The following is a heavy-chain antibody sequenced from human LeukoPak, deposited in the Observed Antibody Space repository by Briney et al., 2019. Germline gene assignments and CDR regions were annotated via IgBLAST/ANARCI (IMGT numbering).Heavy chain of an antibody. Sequence: GGSLRLSCTASGFTFSNYWMHWVRQAPGKGLVWVSRIKSDGSTTTYADSVKGRFTISRDNAKSTLYLQMNSLRAEDTVVYYCVRLADPGYWGQGTLVTVSS. CDR2: IKSDGSTT. CDR1: GFTFSNYW. CDR3: VRLADPGY. D-gene: IGHD6-19*01. J-gene: IGHJ4*02. V-gene: IGHV3-74*01.